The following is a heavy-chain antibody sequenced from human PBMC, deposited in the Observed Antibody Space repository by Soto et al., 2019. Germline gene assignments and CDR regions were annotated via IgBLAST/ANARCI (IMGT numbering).Heavy chain of an antibody. CDR3: ARLSTNNFPLY. Sequence: PXEXLKISYRCSGYXFYNYLLVWVRQMPGKGLECMGIIYPGDSATTYSPSWQGQVTFSSDKSIDTAYLKWTRMKASDTAIYYCARLSTNNFPLYWGQGTQVTVS. D-gene: IGHD1-20*01. CDR1: GYXFYNYL. CDR2: IYPGDSAT. J-gene: IGHJ4*02. V-gene: IGHV5-51*01.